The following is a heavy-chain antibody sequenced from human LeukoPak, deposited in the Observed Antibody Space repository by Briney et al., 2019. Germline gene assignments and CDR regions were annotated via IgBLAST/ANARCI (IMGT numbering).Heavy chain of an antibody. CDR2: INPTGYTT. D-gene: IGHD1-7*01. Sequence: ASVKVSCKASGYTFTSYYLHWGRQAPGQGLEGRGIINPTGYTTSYAQKFQCRVTMTRDTSTSPVYMELSSLRSADTAVYYCARDHGWAGGTTLYYFDYWGQGTLVTVSS. J-gene: IGHJ4*02. V-gene: IGHV1-46*01. CDR3: ARDHGWAGGTTLYYFDY. CDR1: GYTFTSYY.